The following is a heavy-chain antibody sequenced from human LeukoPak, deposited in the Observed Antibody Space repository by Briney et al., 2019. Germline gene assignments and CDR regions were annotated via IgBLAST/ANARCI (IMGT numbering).Heavy chain of an antibody. D-gene: IGHD3-3*01. CDR3: ARRKVGFWSGYDAFDI. V-gene: IGHV4-39*01. J-gene: IGHJ3*02. CDR1: GGSISSSSSY. CDR2: IYYSGST. Sequence: SETLSLTCTVSGGSISSSSSYWGWIRQPPGKGLEWIGSIYYSGSTYYNPSLKSRVTISVDTSKNQFSLKLSSVTAADTAVYYCARRKVGFWSGYDAFDIWGQGTMVTVSS.